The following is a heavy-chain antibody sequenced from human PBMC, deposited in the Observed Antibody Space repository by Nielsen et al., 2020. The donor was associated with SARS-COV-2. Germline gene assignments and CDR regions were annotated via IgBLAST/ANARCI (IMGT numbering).Heavy chain of an antibody. V-gene: IGHV4-31*03. Sequence: SETLSLTCSVSGDSIRNSRYYWTWVRQLPGRGPEWIGNIHYTGSANYSPSLKSRLFMSLEASRNQFSLSVKSMTAADSAEYYCVRDTLSHGLDVWGQGITVTVSS. CDR2: IHYTGSA. J-gene: IGHJ6*02. D-gene: IGHD2/OR15-2a*01. CDR1: GDSIRNSRYY. CDR3: VRDTLSHGLDV.